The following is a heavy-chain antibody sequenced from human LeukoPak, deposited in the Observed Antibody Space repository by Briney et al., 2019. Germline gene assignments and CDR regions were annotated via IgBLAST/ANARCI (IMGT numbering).Heavy chain of an antibody. CDR3: ETSLRAGYYYYGMDV. J-gene: IGHJ6*02. Sequence: ASVKVSCKVSGYTLTELSMHWVRQAPGKGLEWMGGFDPEDGETIYAQKFQGRVTMTEDTSTDTAYMELSSLRSEDTAVYYCETSLRAGYYYYGMDVWGQGTTVTVSS. CDR2: FDPEDGET. D-gene: IGHD2-15*01. CDR1: GYTLTELS. V-gene: IGHV1-24*01.